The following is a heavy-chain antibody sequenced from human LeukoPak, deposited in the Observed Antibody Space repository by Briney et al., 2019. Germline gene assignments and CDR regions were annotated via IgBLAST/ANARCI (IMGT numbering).Heavy chain of an antibody. J-gene: IGHJ5*02. CDR2: ITGNGGNT. Sequence: PGGSLRLSCAASGFTFSSYGMSWVRQAPGKGLEWVSAITGNGGNTFYADSVKGRFTISRDNSKNTMYLQMNSLRAEDTALYYCARDRSGSHPNWFDPWGQGTLVTVSS. CDR1: GFTFSSYG. V-gene: IGHV3-23*01. D-gene: IGHD3-10*01. CDR3: ARDRSGSHPNWFDP.